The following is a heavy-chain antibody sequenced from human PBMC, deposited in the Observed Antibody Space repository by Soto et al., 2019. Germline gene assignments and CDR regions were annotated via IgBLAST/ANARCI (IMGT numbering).Heavy chain of an antibody. CDR1: GYTLTNYG. Sequence: ASVKVSCKASGYTLTNYGITWVRQAPGQGLEWMRWISAYTGNTNYAQKVQGRVTMSTDTSTSTAYLELRSLRSDDTAVYYCARGPESRSTAYFDYWGQGTLVTVSS. D-gene: IGHD2-2*01. J-gene: IGHJ4*02. CDR2: ISAYTGNT. V-gene: IGHV1-18*01. CDR3: ARGPESRSTAYFDY.